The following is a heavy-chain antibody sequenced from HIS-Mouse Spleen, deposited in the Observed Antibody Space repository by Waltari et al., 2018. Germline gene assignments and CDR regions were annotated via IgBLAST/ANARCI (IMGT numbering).Heavy chain of an antibody. CDR3: AREIPYSSSWYDWYFDL. CDR2: IYYSGST. Sequence: QLQLQESGPGLVKPSETLSLTGTVSGGSLSSSSYYWGGIRQPPGKGLEWSGSIYYSGSTYYNPSLKSRVTISVDTSKNQFSLKLSSVTAADTAVYYCAREIPYSSSWYDWYFDLWGRGTLVTVSS. CDR1: GGSLSSSSYY. D-gene: IGHD6-13*01. V-gene: IGHV4-39*07. J-gene: IGHJ2*01.